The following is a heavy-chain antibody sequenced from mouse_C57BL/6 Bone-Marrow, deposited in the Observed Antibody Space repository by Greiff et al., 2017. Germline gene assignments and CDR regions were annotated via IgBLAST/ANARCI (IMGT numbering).Heavy chain of an antibody. J-gene: IGHJ4*01. V-gene: IGHV1-59*01. D-gene: IGHD2-1*01. CDR2: IDPSDSYT. Sequence: QVQLKQPGAELVRPGTSVKLSCKASGYTFTSYWMHWVKQRPGQGLEWIGVIDPSDSYTNYNQKFKGKATLTVDTSSSTAYMQLSSLTSEDSAVYYCARGGKPVGYYAMDYWGQGTSVTVS. CDR1: GYTFTSYW. CDR3: ARGGKPVGYYAMDY.